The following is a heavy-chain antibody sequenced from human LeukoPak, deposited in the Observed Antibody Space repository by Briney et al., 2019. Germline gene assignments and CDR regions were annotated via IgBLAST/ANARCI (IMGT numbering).Heavy chain of an antibody. D-gene: IGHD6-13*01. V-gene: IGHV4-34*01. CDR3: ARGPNIAAAGTAWFDP. CDR2: INHSGST. CDR1: GGSFSGYY. J-gene: IGHJ5*02. Sequence: SETLSLTCAVYGGSFSGYYWSWIRQPPGKGLEWIGEINHSGSTNYNPSLKSRVTMSVDTSKSQFSLKLSSVTAADTAVYYCARGPNIAAAGTAWFDPWGQGTLVTVSS.